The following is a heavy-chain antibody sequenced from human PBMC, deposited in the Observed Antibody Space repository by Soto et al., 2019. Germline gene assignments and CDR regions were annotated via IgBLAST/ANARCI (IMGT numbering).Heavy chain of an antibody. CDR1: GGTFSSYA. V-gene: IGHV1-69*13. Sequence: SVKISCRASGGTFSSYAISWVRQAPGQGLEWMGGIIPIFGTANYAQKFQGRVTITADESTSTAYMELSSLRSEDTAVYYCARDNRITIFGVVTYGLDVWGQGTTVTVSS. D-gene: IGHD3-3*01. CDR3: ARDNRITIFGVVTYGLDV. J-gene: IGHJ6*02. CDR2: IIPIFGTA.